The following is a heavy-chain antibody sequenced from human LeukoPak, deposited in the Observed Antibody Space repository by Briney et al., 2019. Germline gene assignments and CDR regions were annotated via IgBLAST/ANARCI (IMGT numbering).Heavy chain of an antibody. Sequence: ASVKVSCKASGYTFTGYYMHWVRQAPGQGLEWMGWINPNSGGTNYAQKFQGRVTMTRDTSISTAYMELSRLRSDDTAVYYCARLKGYSSSWYSDYWGQGTLVTVSS. V-gene: IGHV1-2*02. CDR2: INPNSGGT. CDR3: ARLKGYSSSWYSDY. D-gene: IGHD6-13*01. J-gene: IGHJ4*02. CDR1: GYTFTGYY.